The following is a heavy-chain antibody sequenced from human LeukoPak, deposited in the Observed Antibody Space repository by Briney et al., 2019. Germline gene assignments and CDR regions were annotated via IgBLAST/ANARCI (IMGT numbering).Heavy chain of an antibody. Sequence: GESLKISCKGSGNTFINYWIAWVRQMPGKGLEWMGIIYPGDSDTRYSPSFQGRVTISADKSISTDDLQWSSLEASDTAMYYCARTTGVYSKLWFDPWGQGTLVTVSS. CDR1: GNTFINYW. CDR3: ARTTGVYSKLWFDP. V-gene: IGHV5-51*01. J-gene: IGHJ5*02. CDR2: IYPGDSDT. D-gene: IGHD4-11*01.